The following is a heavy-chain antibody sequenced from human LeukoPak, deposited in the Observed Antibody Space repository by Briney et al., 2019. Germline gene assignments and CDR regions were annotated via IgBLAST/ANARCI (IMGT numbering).Heavy chain of an antibody. Sequence: SETPSLTCTVSGGSISSSSYYWGWIRQPPGKGLEWIGSIYYSGSTYYNPSLKSRVTISVDTSKNQFSLKLSSVTAADTAVYYCARVSVVGATFAFDIWGQGTMVTVSS. CDR3: ARVSVVGATFAFDI. CDR1: GGSISSSSYY. D-gene: IGHD1-26*01. CDR2: IYYSGST. J-gene: IGHJ3*02. V-gene: IGHV4-39*01.